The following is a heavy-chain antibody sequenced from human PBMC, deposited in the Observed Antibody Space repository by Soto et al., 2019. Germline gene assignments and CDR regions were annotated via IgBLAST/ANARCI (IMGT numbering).Heavy chain of an antibody. J-gene: IGHJ5*02. Sequence: QMQLVESGGGVVQPGRSLKLSCAASGFTFRNFGMHWVRQAPGKGLEWVAVIWHDGSKMYYGDSVKGRFTISRDNSKDTLYLQMDSLRADDTGVYYCARDWNGDYACDGSWGQGVLVTVSS. V-gene: IGHV3-33*01. CDR3: ARDWNGDYACDGS. D-gene: IGHD4-17*01. CDR2: IWHDGSKM. CDR1: GFTFRNFG.